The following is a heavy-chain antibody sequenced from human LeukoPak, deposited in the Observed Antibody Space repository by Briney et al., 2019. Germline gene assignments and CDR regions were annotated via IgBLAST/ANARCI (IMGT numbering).Heavy chain of an antibody. D-gene: IGHD3-22*01. CDR1: GGSISSYY. CDR3: AREGVAYYDSTGYRSGAFDI. Sequence: KSSETLSLTCTVSGGSISSYYWSWIRQPPGKGLEWIGYIYYSGSTNYNPSLKSRVTISVDTSKNQFSLKLSSVTAADTAVYYCAREGVAYYDSTGYRSGAFDIWGQGTMVTVSS. CDR2: IYYSGST. V-gene: IGHV4-59*12. J-gene: IGHJ3*02.